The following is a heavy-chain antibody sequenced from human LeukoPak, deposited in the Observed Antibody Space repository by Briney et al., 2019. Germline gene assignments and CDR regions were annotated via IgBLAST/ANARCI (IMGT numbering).Heavy chain of an antibody. CDR1: GGSFSGYY. V-gene: IGHV3-23*01. CDR3: AKDRSGSYISYNWFDP. J-gene: IGHJ5*02. CDR2: ISGSGGST. D-gene: IGHD1-26*01. Sequence: ETLSLTCAVYGGSFSGYYWSWIRQPPGKGLEWVSAISGSGGSTYYADSVKGRFTISRDNSKNTLYPQMNSLRAEDTAVYYCAKDRSGSYISYNWFDPWGQGTLVTVSS.